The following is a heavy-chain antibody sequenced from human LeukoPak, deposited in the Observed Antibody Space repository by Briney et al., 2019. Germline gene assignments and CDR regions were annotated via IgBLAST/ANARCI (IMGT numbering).Heavy chain of an antibody. J-gene: IGHJ5*02. CDR1: GGSISSYY. CDR3: ARENFPYYDILTGPPSWFDP. CDR2: IYTSGST. Sequence: SETLSLTCTVSGGSISSYYWSWIRQPAGKGLEWIGRIYTSGSTNYNPSLKSRVTMSVDTSKNQFSLKLSSVTAADTAVYYCARENFPYYDILTGPPSWFDPWGQGTLVTVSS. D-gene: IGHD3-9*01. V-gene: IGHV4-4*07.